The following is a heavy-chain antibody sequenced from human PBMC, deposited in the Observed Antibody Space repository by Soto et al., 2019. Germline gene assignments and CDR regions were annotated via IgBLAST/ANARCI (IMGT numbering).Heavy chain of an antibody. CDR2: IIPILGIA. CDR1: GGTFSSYT. J-gene: IGHJ6*03. D-gene: IGHD2-15*01. Sequence: SVKVSCKASGGTFSSYTISWVRQAPGQGLEWMGRIIPILGIANYAQKFQGRVTITADKSTSTAYMELSSLRSEDTAVYYCAREDLYCSGGSCKQPNYYYYYMDVWGKGTTVTVSS. V-gene: IGHV1-69*04. CDR3: AREDLYCSGGSCKQPNYYYYYMDV.